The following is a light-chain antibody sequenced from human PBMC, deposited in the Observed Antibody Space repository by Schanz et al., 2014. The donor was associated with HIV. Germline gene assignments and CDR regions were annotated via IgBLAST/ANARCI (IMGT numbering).Light chain of an antibody. Sequence: EIVMTQSPATLSVSLGERATLSCRASQSVSTNLAWYQQKPGQAPRLLIYSASRRANGIPDRFSGSGSGTDFTLTISRLEPEDFAVYYCQQYGSSPPYTFGQGTKLEIK. V-gene: IGKV3-20*01. CDR1: QSVSTN. J-gene: IGKJ2*01. CDR3: QQYGSSPPYT. CDR2: SAS.